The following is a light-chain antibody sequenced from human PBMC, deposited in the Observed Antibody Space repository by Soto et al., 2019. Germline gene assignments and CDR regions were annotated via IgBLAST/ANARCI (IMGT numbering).Light chain of an antibody. CDR1: SSNIGGNF. J-gene: IGLJ3*02. Sequence: QLVLTQPPSGSGTPGQGVTISCSGSSSNIGGNFAYWYQQLPGTAPKLLIYRNNQRPSGVPDRFSGSKSGTSASLAIGGLRSEDEADYYCAAWDDSLSAWVFGGGTKVTVL. CDR2: RNN. CDR3: AAWDDSLSAWV. V-gene: IGLV1-47*01.